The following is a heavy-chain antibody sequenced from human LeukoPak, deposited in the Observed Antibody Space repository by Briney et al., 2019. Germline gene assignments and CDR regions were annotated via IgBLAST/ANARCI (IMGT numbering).Heavy chain of an antibody. D-gene: IGHD5-18*01. Sequence: ASVKVSCKASGGTFSSYAISWVRQAPGQGLEWMGGIIPIFGTANYAQKFPGRVTITADESTSTAYMELSSLRSEDTAVYYCARDMGYSYGTYYFDYWGQGTLVTVSS. V-gene: IGHV1-69*13. CDR3: ARDMGYSYGTYYFDY. CDR2: IIPIFGTA. CDR1: GGTFSSYA. J-gene: IGHJ4*02.